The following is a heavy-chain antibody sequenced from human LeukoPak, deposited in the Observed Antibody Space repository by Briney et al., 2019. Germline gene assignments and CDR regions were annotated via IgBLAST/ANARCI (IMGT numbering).Heavy chain of an antibody. CDR2: IKQDGSDK. V-gene: IGHV3-7*01. CDR1: GFTFRSYW. D-gene: IGHD3-10*01. J-gene: IGHJ4*02. CDR3: ARESIPPMVRYIAY. Sequence: GSLRLSCAASGFTFRSYWMSWARQAPGKGLEGVANIKQDGSDKYYVASVKGRVTISKDNAKNLLSLQMNSLSAEDTAGYYCARESIPPMVRYIAYWGQGTLVTVSS.